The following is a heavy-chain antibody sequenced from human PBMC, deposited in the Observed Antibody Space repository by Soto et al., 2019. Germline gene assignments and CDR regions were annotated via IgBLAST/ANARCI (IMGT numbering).Heavy chain of an antibody. Sequence: QVQLVESGGGVVQPGRSLRLSCAASGFTFSSYAMHWVRQAPGKGLEWVAVISYDGSNKYYADSVKGRFTISRDNSKNTLYLQMNSLRAEDTAVYYCARDGGVVVTAMFDYWGQGPLVTVSS. D-gene: IGHD2-21*02. CDR3: ARDGGVVVTAMFDY. J-gene: IGHJ4*02. CDR2: ISYDGSNK. V-gene: IGHV3-30-3*01. CDR1: GFTFSSYA.